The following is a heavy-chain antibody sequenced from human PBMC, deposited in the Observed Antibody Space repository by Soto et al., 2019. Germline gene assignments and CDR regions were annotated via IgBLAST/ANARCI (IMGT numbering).Heavy chain of an antibody. Sequence: PGGSLRLSCAASGFTFDDYAMHWVRQAPGKGLEWVSGISWNSGSIGYADSVKGRFTISRDNAKNSPYLQTNSLRAEDTALYYCASEPILTPAHDAFDIWGQGTMVTVSS. V-gene: IGHV3-9*01. CDR2: ISWNSGSI. J-gene: IGHJ3*02. CDR3: ASEPILTPAHDAFDI. D-gene: IGHD3-9*01. CDR1: GFTFDDYA.